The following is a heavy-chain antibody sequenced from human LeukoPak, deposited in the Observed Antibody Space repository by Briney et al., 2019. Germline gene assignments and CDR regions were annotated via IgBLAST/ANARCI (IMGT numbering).Heavy chain of an antibody. J-gene: IGHJ4*02. CDR1: GFTVNNNY. CDR2: IYSGGST. CDR3: AKTGYDYIWGSYRPTFFDY. V-gene: IGHV3-66*01. D-gene: IGHD3-16*02. Sequence: GGSLRLSCAASGFTVNNNYMNWVRQAPGKGLECLSLIYSGGSTSYADSVKGRFTISRDNSKNTLYLQMNSLRVEDTAVYYCAKTGYDYIWGSYRPTFFDYWGQGTLVTVSS.